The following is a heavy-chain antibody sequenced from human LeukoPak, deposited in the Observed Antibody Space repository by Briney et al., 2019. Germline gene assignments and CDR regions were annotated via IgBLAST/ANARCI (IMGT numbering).Heavy chain of an antibody. V-gene: IGHV1-2*02. CDR1: GYTFTGYY. Sequence: ASVKVSCKASGYTFTGYYMHWVRQAPGQGLEGMGWINPNSGGTNYAQKFQGRVTMTRDTSISTAYMELSRLRSDDTAVYYCARGEIYSYDSSGYFPDYWGQGTLVTVSS. CDR2: INPNSGGT. D-gene: IGHD3-22*01. CDR3: ARGEIYSYDSSGYFPDY. J-gene: IGHJ4*02.